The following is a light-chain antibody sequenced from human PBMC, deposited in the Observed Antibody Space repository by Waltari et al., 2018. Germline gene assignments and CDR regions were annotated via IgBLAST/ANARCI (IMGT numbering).Light chain of an antibody. CDR2: AAS. Sequence: DIQMTQSPSSLSASVGDRVTITCRARQSISSYLNWYQQKPGKAPKLLIYAASSLQSGVPSRFRRSGSGTDFTLTISSLQPEDFATYYCQQSYSTPRTFGQGTKVESK. CDR3: QQSYSTPRT. CDR1: QSISSY. V-gene: IGKV1-39*01. J-gene: IGKJ1*01.